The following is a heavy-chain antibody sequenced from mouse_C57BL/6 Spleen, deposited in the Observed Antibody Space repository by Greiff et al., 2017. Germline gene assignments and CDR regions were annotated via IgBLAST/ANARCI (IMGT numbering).Heavy chain of an antibody. CDR3: AREDYYGSSYVGAMGC. CDR1: GYTFTSYW. CDR2: IHPNSGST. D-gene: IGHD1-1*01. Sequence: VQLQQPGAELVKPGASVKLSCKASGYTFTSYWMHWVKQRPGQGLEWIGMIHPNSGSTNYNEKFKSKATLTVDKSSSTAYMQLSSLTSEDSAVYYCAREDYYGSSYVGAMGCWGQGTSVTVSS. J-gene: IGHJ4*01. V-gene: IGHV1-64*01.